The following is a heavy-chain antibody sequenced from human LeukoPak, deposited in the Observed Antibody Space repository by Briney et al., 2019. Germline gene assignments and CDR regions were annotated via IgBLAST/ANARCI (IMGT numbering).Heavy chain of an antibody. CDR3: ARGGDYYDSIMFDY. CDR2: INAGNGNT. V-gene: IGHV1-3*01. J-gene: IGHJ4*02. Sequence: ASVKVSCKASGYTFTSYAMHWVRQAPGQRLEWMGWINAGNGNTKYSQKFQGRVTITRDTSASTAYMELSSLRSEDTAVYHCARGGDYYDSIMFDYWGQGTLVTVSS. CDR1: GYTFTSYA. D-gene: IGHD3-22*01.